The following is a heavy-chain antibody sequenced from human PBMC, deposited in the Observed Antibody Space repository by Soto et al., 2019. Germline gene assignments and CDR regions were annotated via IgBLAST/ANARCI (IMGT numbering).Heavy chain of an antibody. CDR3: ASDPSSYSFNSYAH. Sequence: GGSLRLSCAASGFAFSSYGMSWVRQAPGKGLEWVSSISGSGGSTYYADSVKGRFTISRDNSKNTLYLQLNSLRAEDTAVFYCASDPSSYSFNSYAHWGQGIMVTVSS. D-gene: IGHD4-4*01. J-gene: IGHJ4*02. CDR1: GFAFSSYG. CDR2: ISGSGGST. V-gene: IGHV3-23*01.